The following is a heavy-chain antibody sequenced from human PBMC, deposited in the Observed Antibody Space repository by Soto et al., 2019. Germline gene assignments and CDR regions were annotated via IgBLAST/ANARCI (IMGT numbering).Heavy chain of an antibody. D-gene: IGHD6-19*01. CDR2: IYYSGST. V-gene: IGHV4-31*03. CDR1: GGSISSGGYY. CDR3: ARETRPHIAVAGTLYFDY. J-gene: IGHJ4*02. Sequence: SETLSLTCTVSGGSISSGGYYWSWIRQHPGKGLEWIGYIYYSGSTYYNPSLKSRVTTSVDTSKNRFSLKLSSVTAADKAVYYCARETRPHIAVAGTLYFDYWGQGTLVTVSS.